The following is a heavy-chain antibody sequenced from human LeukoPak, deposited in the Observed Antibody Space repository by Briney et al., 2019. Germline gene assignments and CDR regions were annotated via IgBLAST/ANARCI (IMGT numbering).Heavy chain of an antibody. Sequence: ASVKVSSKASGGTFSSYAISWVRQAPGQGLEWMGGIIPIFGTTNYAQKFQGRVTITTDESTSTAYMELSSLRSEDTAVYYCASNWAAAGTEVRGWFDPWGQGTLVTVSS. D-gene: IGHD6-13*01. CDR3: ASNWAAAGTEVRGWFDP. V-gene: IGHV1-69*05. J-gene: IGHJ5*02. CDR1: GGTFSSYA. CDR2: IIPIFGTT.